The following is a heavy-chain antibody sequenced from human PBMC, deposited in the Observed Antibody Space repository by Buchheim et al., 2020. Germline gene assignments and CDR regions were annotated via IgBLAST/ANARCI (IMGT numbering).Heavy chain of an antibody. J-gene: IGHJ6*02. CDR1: GGSFSGYY. CDR3: ARGRGHYYYYGMDI. CDR2: INHSGST. Sequence: QVQLQQWGAGLLTPSETLSLTCAVYGGSFSGYYWSWIRQPPGKGLEWVGEINHSGSTNYNPSLKSRVTISVDTSKNQFSLKLSSVTAADTAVYYCARGRGHYYYYGMDIWGQGTT. V-gene: IGHV4-34*01.